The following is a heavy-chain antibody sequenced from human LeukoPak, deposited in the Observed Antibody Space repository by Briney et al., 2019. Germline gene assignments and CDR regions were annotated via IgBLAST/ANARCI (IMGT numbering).Heavy chain of an antibody. CDR1: GFTFSSYA. Sequence: GGSLRLSCAASGFTFSSYAMHWVRQAPGKGLEWVAVISYDGSNKCYADSVKGRFTISRDNSKNTLYLQMNSLRAADTAVYYCAKDSSSSNYYYGMDVWGQGTTVTVSS. CDR2: ISYDGSNK. J-gene: IGHJ6*02. V-gene: IGHV3-30-3*01. D-gene: IGHD6-6*01. CDR3: AKDSSSSNYYYGMDV.